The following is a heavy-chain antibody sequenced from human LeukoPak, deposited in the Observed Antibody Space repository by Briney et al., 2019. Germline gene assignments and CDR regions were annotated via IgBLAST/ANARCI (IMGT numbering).Heavy chain of an antibody. Sequence: KTGGSLRLSCAASGFTFSDYYMTWIRQAPGKGLEWVSYISRSGSTIYYADSVKGRFTISRDNTKNSLYLQMNSLRAEDTAVYYCARAGSCGTTTCSYGWIDPWGQGTLVTVSS. CDR3: ARAGSCGTTTCSYGWIDP. D-gene: IGHD2-2*01. J-gene: IGHJ5*02. CDR2: ISRSGSTI. V-gene: IGHV3-11*01. CDR1: GFTFSDYY.